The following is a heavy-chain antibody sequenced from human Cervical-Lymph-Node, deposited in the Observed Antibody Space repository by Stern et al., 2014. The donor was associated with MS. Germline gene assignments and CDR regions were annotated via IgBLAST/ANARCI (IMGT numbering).Heavy chain of an antibody. CDR1: GFTFSDYY. D-gene: IGHD6-19*01. CDR3: I. V-gene: IGHV3-11*01. CDR2: ISSSGSSI. J-gene: IGHJ3*02. Sequence: QVQLVESGGGLVKPGGSLRLSCAASGFTFSDYYMRWIRQAPGKGLEWVSSISSSGSSIYYADSVKGRFTISRDNAKNSLYYCARSHSKWLVHDAFDIWGQGTMVSVSS.